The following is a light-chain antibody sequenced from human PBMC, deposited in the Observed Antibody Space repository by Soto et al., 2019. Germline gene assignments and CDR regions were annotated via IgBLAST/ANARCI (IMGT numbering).Light chain of an antibody. CDR1: SGSVSPSYS. CDR3: VLYMGNGVSV. Sequence: QAVVTQEPSFSVSPGGTVTLTCGLNSGSVSPSYSPTWYQQTPGQAPRTLIYTTDTRSSGVPERFSGSILGNKAALTITGAQAHDESDYYCVLYMGNGVSVFGGGTKLTVL. CDR2: TTD. V-gene: IGLV8-61*01. J-gene: IGLJ2*01.